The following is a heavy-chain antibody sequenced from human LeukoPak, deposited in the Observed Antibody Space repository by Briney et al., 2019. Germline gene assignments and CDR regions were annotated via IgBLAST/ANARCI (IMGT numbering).Heavy chain of an antibody. V-gene: IGHV3-74*01. CDR1: GFTFSNYW. CDR3: AREYSSSSGRAFDY. D-gene: IGHD6-6*01. J-gene: IGHJ4*02. CDR2: ISPDGRTT. Sequence: GGSLRLSCAASGFTFSNYWMHWVRHGPGRGLVWVSRISPDGRTTTYADSVKGRFIISRDSAQNTVYLQMSSLRLEDTAVYYCAREYSSSSGRAFDYWGQGTLVTASS.